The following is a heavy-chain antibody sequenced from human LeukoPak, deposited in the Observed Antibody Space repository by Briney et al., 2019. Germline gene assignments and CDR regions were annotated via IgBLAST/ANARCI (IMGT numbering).Heavy chain of an antibody. Sequence: GGSLRLPCVASGFPFSSYWMTWVRRAPGKGLEWVANIKQDGSKKSYVDSVKGRFTISRDNAKNSLYLQVNSLRAEDTAIYYCTRVGYIDEGIDYWGQGTLVTVSS. CDR1: GFPFSSYW. CDR2: IKQDGSKK. CDR3: TRVGYIDEGIDY. V-gene: IGHV3-7*04. D-gene: IGHD5-24*01. J-gene: IGHJ4*02.